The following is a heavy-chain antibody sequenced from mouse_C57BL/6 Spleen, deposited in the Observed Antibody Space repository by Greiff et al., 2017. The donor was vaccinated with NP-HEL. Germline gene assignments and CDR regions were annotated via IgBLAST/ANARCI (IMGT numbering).Heavy chain of an antibody. CDR2: ISDGGSYT. CDR3: ARNYYGSSPYYAMDY. D-gene: IGHD1-1*01. J-gene: IGHJ4*01. V-gene: IGHV5-4*03. CDR1: GFTFSSYA. Sequence: EVKLVESGGGLVKPGGSLKLSCAASGFTFSSYAMSWVRQTPEKRLEWVATISDGGSYTYYLANVKGRFTISRDNAKNNLYLQMSHLKSEDTAMYYCARNYYGSSPYYAMDYWGQGTSVTVSS.